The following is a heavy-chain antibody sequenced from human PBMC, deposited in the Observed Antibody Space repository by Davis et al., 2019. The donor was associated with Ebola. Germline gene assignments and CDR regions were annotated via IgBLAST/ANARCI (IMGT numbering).Heavy chain of an antibody. D-gene: IGHD3-22*01. J-gene: IGHJ4*02. CDR2: ISYDGSNK. Sequence: PGGSLRLSCAASGFTFSDYYMSWIRQAPGKGLEWVAVISYDGSNKYYADSVKGRFTISRDNAKNSLYLQMNSLRDEDTAVYYCARESGRDYYDSSSFDYWGQGTLVTVSS. CDR1: GFTFSDYY. CDR3: ARESGRDYYDSSSFDY. V-gene: IGHV3-30-3*01.